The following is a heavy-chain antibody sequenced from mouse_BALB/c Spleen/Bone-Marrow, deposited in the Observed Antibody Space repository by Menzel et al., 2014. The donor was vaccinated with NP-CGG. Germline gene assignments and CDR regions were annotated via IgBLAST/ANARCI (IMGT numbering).Heavy chain of an antibody. D-gene: IGHD1-1*01. CDR1: GFDFSGYW. CDR2: INPGSSTI. Sequence: EVQRVESGGGLVQPGGSLKLSCAASGFDFSGYWMSWVRQAPGKGLEWIGEINPGSSTINYTPSLKDKFIISRDNAKNTLYLQMSKVRSEDTALYYCARLNYYGSLFVWGAGTTVTVSS. V-gene: IGHV4-1*02. CDR3: ARLNYYGSLFV. J-gene: IGHJ1*01.